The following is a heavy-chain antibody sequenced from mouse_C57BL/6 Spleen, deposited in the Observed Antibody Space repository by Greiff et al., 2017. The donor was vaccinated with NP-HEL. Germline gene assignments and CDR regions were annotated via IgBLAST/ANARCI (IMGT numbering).Heavy chain of an antibody. CDR1: GYTFTDYY. CDR3: ARGGYDYDEGFAY. Sequence: EVQLQQSGPELVKPGASVKISCKASGYTFTDYYMNWVKQSHGKSLEWIGDINPNNGGTSYNQKFKGKATLTVDKSSSTAYMELRSLTSEDSAVYYCARGGYDYDEGFAYWGQGTLVTVSA. V-gene: IGHV1-26*01. J-gene: IGHJ3*01. D-gene: IGHD2-4*01. CDR2: INPNNGGT.